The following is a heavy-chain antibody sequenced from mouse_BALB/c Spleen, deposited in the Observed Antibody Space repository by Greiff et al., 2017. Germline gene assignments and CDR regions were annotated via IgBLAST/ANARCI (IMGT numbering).Heavy chain of an antibody. V-gene: IGHV2-2*02. CDR1: GFSLTSYG. CDR3: ASNQGYYRYDVQYYYAMDY. CDR2: IWSGGST. J-gene: IGHJ4*01. Sequence: VQLQQSGPGLVQPSQSLSITCTVSGFSLTSYGVHWVRQSPGKGLEWLGVIWSGGSTDYNAAFISRLSISKDNSKSQVFFKMNSLQANDTAIYYCASNQGYYRYDVQYYYAMDYWGQGTSVTVSS. D-gene: IGHD2-14*01.